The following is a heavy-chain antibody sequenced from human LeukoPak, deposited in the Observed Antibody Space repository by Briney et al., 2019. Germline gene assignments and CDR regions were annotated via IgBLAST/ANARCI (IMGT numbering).Heavy chain of an antibody. Sequence: GGSLRLSCAASGFTFSSYEMNWVRQAPGKGLEGVSYISSSGSTTYYADSVKGRFTISRDNAKNSLYLQMNSLRVEDTDIYYCAKIQRLVIIPYNWFDAWGQGTLVTASS. V-gene: IGHV3-48*03. J-gene: IGHJ5*02. CDR3: AKIQRLVIIPYNWFDA. CDR2: ISSSGSTT. D-gene: IGHD3/OR15-3a*01. CDR1: GFTFSSYE.